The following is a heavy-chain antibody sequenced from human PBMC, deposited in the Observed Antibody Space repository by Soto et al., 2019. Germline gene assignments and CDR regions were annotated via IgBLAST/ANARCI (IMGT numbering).Heavy chain of an antibody. Sequence: GGSLRLSCAASGFTFSSYSMIWVRQAPGKGLEWVSSIGGSSGYIYYPDSLKGRFTISRDNAKNSLYLQMNSLRAEDTAVYYCARTNGAYSNYFDYWGKGTLVPVSS. J-gene: IGHJ4*02. CDR1: GFTFSSYS. CDR2: IGGSSGYI. D-gene: IGHD2-8*01. CDR3: ARTNGAYSNYFDY. V-gene: IGHV3-21*01.